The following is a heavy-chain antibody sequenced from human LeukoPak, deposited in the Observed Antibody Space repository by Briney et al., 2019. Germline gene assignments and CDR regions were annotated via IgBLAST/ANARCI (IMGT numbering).Heavy chain of an antibody. Sequence: SETLSLTCTVSGGSLSSYYWSWIRQPPGKGLEWIGYIYYSGSTNYNPSLKSRVTISVDTSKNQFSLKLSSVTAADTAVYYCARDSGPDAFDIWGQGTMVTVSS. CDR2: IYYSGST. J-gene: IGHJ3*02. V-gene: IGHV4-59*01. CDR1: GGSLSSYY. CDR3: ARDSGPDAFDI. D-gene: IGHD6-25*01.